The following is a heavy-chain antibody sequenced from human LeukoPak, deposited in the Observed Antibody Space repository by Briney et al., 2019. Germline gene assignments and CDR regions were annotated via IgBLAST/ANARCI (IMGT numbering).Heavy chain of an antibody. CDR2: IKQDGSEK. Sequence: GGSLRLSCAASGFTFSGYWMSWVRQAPGKGLEWVANIKQDGSEKYYVDSVKGRFTISRDNAKNSLFLQMNSLRAEDTAVYYCARGDGPYYYYYYGMDVWGQGTTVTVSS. CDR3: ARGDGPYYYYYYGMDV. CDR1: GFTFSGYW. J-gene: IGHJ6*02. D-gene: IGHD5-24*01. V-gene: IGHV3-7*01.